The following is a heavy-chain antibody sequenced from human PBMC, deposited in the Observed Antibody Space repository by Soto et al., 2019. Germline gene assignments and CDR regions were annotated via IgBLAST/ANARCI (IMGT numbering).Heavy chain of an antibody. D-gene: IGHD3-10*01. V-gene: IGHV1-69*19. CDR2: ISPSFGAA. Sequence: QVQLVQSGAEMKKPGSSVKVSCQSSGGTFNTYAMNWVRQAPGQGPEWLGGISPSFGAANYAPKFQGRVTITADESTSTSYRQSGSVTSEDTALYFCAREVQVHTPAFVYWGQGTLVTVSS. J-gene: IGHJ4*02. CDR1: GGTFNTYA. CDR3: AREVQVHTPAFVY.